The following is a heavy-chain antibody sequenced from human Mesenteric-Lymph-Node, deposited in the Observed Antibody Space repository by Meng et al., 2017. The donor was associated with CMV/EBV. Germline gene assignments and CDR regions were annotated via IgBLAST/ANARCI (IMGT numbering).Heavy chain of an antibody. CDR1: GGSISSSSDY. CDR2: IYHSGST. J-gene: IGHJ5*02. CDR3: ARVESPLAWVVVVAAGWFDP. V-gene: IGHV4-39*07. D-gene: IGHD2-15*01. Sequence: GSLRLSCTVSGGSISSSSDYWGWIRQPPGKGLEWIGSIYHSGSTYYNPSLKSRVTISVDTSKNQFSLKLSSVTAADTAVYYCARVESPLAWVVVVAAGWFDPWGQGTLVTVSS.